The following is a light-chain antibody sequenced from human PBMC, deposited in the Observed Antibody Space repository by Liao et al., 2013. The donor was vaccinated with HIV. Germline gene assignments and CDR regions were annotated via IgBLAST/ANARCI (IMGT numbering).Light chain of an antibody. J-gene: IGLJ1*01. V-gene: IGLV3-1*01. Sequence: SYELTQPPSVSVSPGQTATISCSGDKLGHKYVCWYQQRPGQSPVLVMYQDDKRPSGIPERFSGSNSGNTATLTISGTQPMDEADYYCQAWDSSTNYVFGTGTKVTVL. CDR3: QAWDSSTNYV. CDR2: QDD. CDR1: KLGHKY.